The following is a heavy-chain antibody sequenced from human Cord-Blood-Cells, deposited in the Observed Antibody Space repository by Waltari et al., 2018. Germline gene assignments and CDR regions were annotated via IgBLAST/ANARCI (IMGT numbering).Heavy chain of an antibody. Sequence: QVQLVQSGAEVKKPGASVKVSCKASGYTFTSYAMHWVRQAPGQRLEWMGWINAGKGNTKYSRKFQGRVTSTRDTSASTAYMELSSLRSEDTAVYYCARDGLSGGSGSYYYYYYMDVWGKGTTVTVSS. CDR2: INAGKGNT. D-gene: IGHD3-10*01. J-gene: IGHJ6*03. V-gene: IGHV1-3*01. CDR1: GYTFTSYA. CDR3: ARDGLSGGSGSYYYYYYMDV.